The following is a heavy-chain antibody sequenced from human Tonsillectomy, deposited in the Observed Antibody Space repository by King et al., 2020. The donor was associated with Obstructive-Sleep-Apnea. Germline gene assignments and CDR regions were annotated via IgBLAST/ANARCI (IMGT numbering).Heavy chain of an antibody. D-gene: IGHD5-24*01. V-gene: IGHV3-9*01. CDR2: ISWNSANI. J-gene: IGHJ4*02. CDR3: AKDRLAAITECFDY. CDR1: GFTFDYYG. Sequence: QLVQSGGGLVQPGRSLRLSCAASGFTFDYYGMHWVRQAPGKGLEGVSGISWNSANIAYADSVKGRFTISRDNAKNSLYLQMNSLRAEDTALYYCAKDRLAAITECFDYWGQGTLVSVSS.